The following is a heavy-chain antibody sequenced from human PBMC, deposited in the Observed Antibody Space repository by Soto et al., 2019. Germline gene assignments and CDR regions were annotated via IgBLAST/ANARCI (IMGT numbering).Heavy chain of an antibody. D-gene: IGHD2-8*01. V-gene: IGHV1-46*01. CDR3: VRGYCTTTPCAGDFQH. Sequence: QVQLVQSGAEVKKPGASVKVACKASGYKFTTYFIHWVRQAPGQGLEWMGMIHPSGDTGYGQKFRGRVNMTKDTSTTTAYMELRNLTSEDTAIYFSVRGYCTTTPCAGDFQHWGQGTLVTVSS. J-gene: IGHJ1*01. CDR1: GYKFTTYF. CDR2: IHPSGDT.